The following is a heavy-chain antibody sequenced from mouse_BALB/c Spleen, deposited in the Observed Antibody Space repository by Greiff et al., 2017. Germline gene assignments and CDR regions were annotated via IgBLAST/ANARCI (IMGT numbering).Heavy chain of an antibody. Sequence: EVMLVESGGGLVQPGGSRKLSCAASGFTFSSFGMHWVRQAPEKGLEWVAYISSGSSTIYYADTVKGRFTISRDNPKNTLFLQMTSLRSEDTAMYYCARDGKGYFDVWGAGTTVTVSS. J-gene: IGHJ1*01. V-gene: IGHV5-17*02. D-gene: IGHD2-1*01. CDR3: ARDGKGYFDV. CDR2: ISSGSSTI. CDR1: GFTFSSFG.